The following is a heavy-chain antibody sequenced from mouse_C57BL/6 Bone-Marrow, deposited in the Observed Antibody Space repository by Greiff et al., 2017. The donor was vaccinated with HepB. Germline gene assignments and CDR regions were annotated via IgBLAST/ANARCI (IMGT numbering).Heavy chain of an antibody. J-gene: IGHJ3*01. CDR3: ASGPSGTY. Sequence: QVQLQQSGAELARPGASVKMSCKASGYTFTSYTMHWVKERPGQGLEWIGYINPSSGYTKYNQKIKDKATLTADKSSSTAYMQLSSLTSEDSAVYYCASGPSGTYWGRGTLVTVSA. CDR1: GYTFTSYT. D-gene: IGHD3-2*02. V-gene: IGHV1-4*01. CDR2: INPSSGYT.